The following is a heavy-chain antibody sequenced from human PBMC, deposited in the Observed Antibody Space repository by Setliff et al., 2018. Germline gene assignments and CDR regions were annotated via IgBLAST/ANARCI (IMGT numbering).Heavy chain of an antibody. Sequence: PGGSLRLSCAASGFTFSSYGMHWVRQAPGKGLEWVAVIWYDGSNKYYADSVKGRFTISRDNSKNTLYLQMNSLRAEDTAVYYCAKDLGYSYGYRFDYWGQGTLVTSPQ. D-gene: IGHD5-18*01. CDR2: IWYDGSNK. CDR1: GFTFSSYG. V-gene: IGHV3-33*06. CDR3: AKDLGYSYGYRFDY. J-gene: IGHJ4*02.